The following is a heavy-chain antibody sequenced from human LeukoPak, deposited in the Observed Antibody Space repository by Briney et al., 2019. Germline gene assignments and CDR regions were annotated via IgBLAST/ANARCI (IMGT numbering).Heavy chain of an antibody. D-gene: IGHD5-18*01. CDR1: GFTFGSFA. V-gene: IGHV3-30*04. J-gene: IGHJ4*02. CDR3: ARDPIVYSYGYYFDF. Sequence: GGSLRLSCAASGFTFGSFAMHWVRQAPGKGLEWVAIISYEGSNKYYADSVRGRFTISRDNSKNTLYLQMNSLRAVDTALYYCARDPIVYSYGYYFDFWGQGTLVTVSS. CDR2: ISYEGSNK.